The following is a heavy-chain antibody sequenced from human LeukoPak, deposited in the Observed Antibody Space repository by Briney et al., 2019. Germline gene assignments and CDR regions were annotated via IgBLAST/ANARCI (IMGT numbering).Heavy chain of an antibody. CDR2: ISPSGGST. CDR3: ARDRSNYVPQLFQH. J-gene: IGHJ1*01. D-gene: IGHD3-10*02. Sequence: ASVKVSCKASGGTFISYAISWVRQAPGQGLEWMGIISPSGGSTNYAQKFQGRVTMTRDTSTSTVYMELSSLRSEDTAVYYCARDRSNYVPQLFQHWGQGTLVTVSS. V-gene: IGHV1-46*01. CDR1: GGTFISYA.